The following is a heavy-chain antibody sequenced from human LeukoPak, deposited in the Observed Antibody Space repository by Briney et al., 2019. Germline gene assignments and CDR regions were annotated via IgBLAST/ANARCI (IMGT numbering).Heavy chain of an antibody. Sequence: ASVKVSCKASGYTFTSYGISWVRQAPGQGLEWMGWISAYNGNTNYAQKLQGRVTMTTDTSTSTAYMELRSLRSDDTAVYYCARYWNYCSDGSCRPYYFDYWGQGTLVTVSS. J-gene: IGHJ4*02. CDR1: GYTFTSYG. CDR3: ARYWNYCSDGSCRPYYFDY. D-gene: IGHD2-15*01. V-gene: IGHV1-18*01. CDR2: ISAYNGNT.